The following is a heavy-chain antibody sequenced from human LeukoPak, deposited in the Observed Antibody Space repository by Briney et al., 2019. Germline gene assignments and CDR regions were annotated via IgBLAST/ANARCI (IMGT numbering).Heavy chain of an antibody. J-gene: IGHJ4*02. CDR3: AKPYYYGSRSYMDY. Sequence: GGSLRLSCAVSGFTFSRYGMHWDRQAPGKGLEWVAVISYDGSNTYYADSVKGRFTISRDNSKNMLYLQMNSLRAEDTAVYYCAKPYYYGSRSYMDYWGQGTLVTVSS. CDR2: ISYDGSNT. V-gene: IGHV3-30*18. D-gene: IGHD3-10*01. CDR1: GFTFSRYG.